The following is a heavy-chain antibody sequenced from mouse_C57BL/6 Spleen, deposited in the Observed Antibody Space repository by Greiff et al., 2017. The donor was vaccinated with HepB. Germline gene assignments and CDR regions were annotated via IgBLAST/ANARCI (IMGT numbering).Heavy chain of an antibody. D-gene: IGHD2-1*01. Sequence: EVKVVESGGGLVQPGGSLKLSCAASGFTFSDYYMYWVRQTPEKRLEWVAYISNGGGSTYYPDTVKGRFTISRDNAKNTLYLQMSRLKSEDTAMYYCAREDYGRGFAYWGQGTLVTVSA. CDR1: GFTFSDYY. CDR2: ISNGGGST. CDR3: AREDYGRGFAY. V-gene: IGHV5-12*01. J-gene: IGHJ3*01.